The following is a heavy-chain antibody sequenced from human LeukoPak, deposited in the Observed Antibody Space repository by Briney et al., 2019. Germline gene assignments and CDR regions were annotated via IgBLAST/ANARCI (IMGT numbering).Heavy chain of an antibody. CDR2: IYYSGST. D-gene: IGHD2-21*01. V-gene: IGHV4-39*01. Sequence: SETLSLTCTVSGGSISSSSYYWGWIRQPPGKGLEWIGSIYYSGSTYYNPSLKSRVTISVDTSKNQFSLKLSSVTAADTAVYYCARGAYCGGDCPLPNSLYWGQGTLVTVSS. CDR1: GGSISSSSYY. J-gene: IGHJ4*02. CDR3: ARGAYCGGDCPLPNSLY.